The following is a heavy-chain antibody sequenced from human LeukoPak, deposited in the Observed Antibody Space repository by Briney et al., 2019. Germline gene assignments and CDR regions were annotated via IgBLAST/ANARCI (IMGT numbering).Heavy chain of an antibody. CDR2: IYTSGST. D-gene: IGHD2-8*01. J-gene: IGHJ4*02. V-gene: IGHV4-4*07. CDR3: ARVPNGIYANPYFDY. CDR1: GGSISSYY. Sequence: ETLSLTCTVSGGSISSYYWSWIRQPAGKGLEWIGRIYTSGSTNYNPSLKSRVTMSVDTSKNQFSLKLSSVTAADAAVYYCARVPNGIYANPYFDYWGQGTLVTVSS.